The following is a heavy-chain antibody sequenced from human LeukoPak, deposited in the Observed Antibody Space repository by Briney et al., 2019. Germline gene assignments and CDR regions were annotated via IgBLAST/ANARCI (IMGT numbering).Heavy chain of an antibody. J-gene: IGHJ3*02. CDR1: EFTFSNYW. D-gene: IGHD3-22*01. CDR2: IQKDGSQK. V-gene: IGHV3-7*01. Sequence: GGSLRLSCAASEFTFSNYWMSWVRQAPGKGLEWVASIQKDGSQKYYLESVKGRFTISRDNTKNSLYLHMSSLRADDTAVYFCARAPFYYDSSVSAFDIWGQGTMVTVSS. CDR3: ARAPFYYDSSVSAFDI.